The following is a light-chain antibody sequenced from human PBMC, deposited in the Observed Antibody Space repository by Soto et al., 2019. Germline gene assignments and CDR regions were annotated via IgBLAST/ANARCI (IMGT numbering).Light chain of an antibody. CDR3: QQYYRTPRT. CDR2: WAS. Sequence: DIVMTPSPDSLAVSLGERATINCKSSQSVLYSSNNNNYLAWYQQRPGQPPKLLIYWASTRESGVPDRFSGSGSGTDFTLTISSLQAEDVAVYYCQQYYRTPRTFGQGTKVEIK. CDR1: QSVLYSSNNNNY. V-gene: IGKV4-1*01. J-gene: IGKJ1*01.